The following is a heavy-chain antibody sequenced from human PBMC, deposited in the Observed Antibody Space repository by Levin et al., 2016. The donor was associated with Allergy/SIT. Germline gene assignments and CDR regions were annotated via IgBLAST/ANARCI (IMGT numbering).Heavy chain of an antibody. CDR3: TRDRNWEIGDF. J-gene: IGHJ4*02. D-gene: IGHD1-26*01. CDR2: ISSSGDTP. V-gene: IGHV3-23*01. CDR1: GFTFSSYV. Sequence: GESLKISCAASGFTFSSYVMTWVRQAPGKGLEWVSAISSSGDTPSYADSVKGRFTISRDNSRNTLYLQMNSLGAEDTATYYCTRDRNWEIGDFWGQGTLVTVSS.